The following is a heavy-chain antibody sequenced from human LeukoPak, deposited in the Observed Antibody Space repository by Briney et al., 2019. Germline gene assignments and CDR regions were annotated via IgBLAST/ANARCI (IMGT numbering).Heavy chain of an antibody. V-gene: IGHV4-59*01. J-gene: IGHJ3*02. CDR2: IYYSGST. CDR3: ASEILTGSDAFDI. D-gene: IGHD3-9*01. CDR1: GGSISSYY. Sequence: SETLSLTCAVTGGSISSYYWSWIRQPPGKGLEWIGYIYYSGSTNYNPSLKSRVTISVDTSKNQFSLKLSSVTAADTAVYYCASEILTGSDAFDIWGQGTMVTVSS.